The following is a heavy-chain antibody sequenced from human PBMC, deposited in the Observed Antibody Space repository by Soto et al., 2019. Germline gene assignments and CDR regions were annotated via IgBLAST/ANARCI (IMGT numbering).Heavy chain of an antibody. D-gene: IGHD6-19*01. V-gene: IGHV4-39*01. CDR3: ARLGYSSGWTPYYFDY. CDR2: IYYSGST. Sequence: QLQLQESGPGLVKPSETLSLTCTVSGGSISSSSYYWGWIRQPPGKGLEWIGRIYYSGSTYYNPSLKSRVTISVDTSKNQFSLKLSSVTAADTAVYYCARLGYSSGWTPYYFDYWGQGTLVTVSS. CDR1: GGSISSSSYY. J-gene: IGHJ4*02.